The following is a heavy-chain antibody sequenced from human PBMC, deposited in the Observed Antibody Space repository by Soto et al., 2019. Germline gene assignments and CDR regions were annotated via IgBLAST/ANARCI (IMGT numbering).Heavy chain of an antibody. J-gene: IGHJ4*02. CDR1: GGSFSGYY. CDR2: INHSGST. D-gene: IGHD6-6*01. V-gene: IGHV4-34*01. CDR3: ASHLGSSTNY. Sequence: TSETLSLTCAVYGGSFSGYYWSWIRQPPGKGLEWIGEINHSGSTNYNPSLKSRVTISVDTSKNQFSLKLSSVTAADTAVYYCASHLGSSTNYWGQGTLVTVSS.